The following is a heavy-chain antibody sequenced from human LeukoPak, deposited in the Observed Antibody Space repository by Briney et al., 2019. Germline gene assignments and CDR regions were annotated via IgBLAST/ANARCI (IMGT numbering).Heavy chain of an antibody. J-gene: IGHJ4*02. V-gene: IGHV3-64D*06. CDR1: GFTFSRYG. CDR3: VKASCSGGICYLDY. CDR2: VSGNGGST. D-gene: IGHD2-15*01. Sequence: GGSLRPSCSASGFTFSRYGMFWVRQAPGKGLEYVSDVSGNGGSTDYADSVKGRFTISRDNSKNTLYLQMSSLRAEDTAVYYCVKASCSGGICYLDYWGQGTLVTVSS.